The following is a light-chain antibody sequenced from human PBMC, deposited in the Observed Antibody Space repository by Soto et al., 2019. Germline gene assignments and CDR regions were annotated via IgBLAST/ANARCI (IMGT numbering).Light chain of an antibody. J-gene: IGKJ5*01. CDR3: HSRA. CDR1: QGISRW. Sequence: AIRMTQSPSSFSASTGDRVTITCRASQGISRWLAWYQQKPGRAPKLLIYDASTLESGVPSRFSGSGSETEFTLTISRLQPDDFATYFCHSRAFGQGTRLEIK. V-gene: IGKV1-8*01. CDR2: DAS.